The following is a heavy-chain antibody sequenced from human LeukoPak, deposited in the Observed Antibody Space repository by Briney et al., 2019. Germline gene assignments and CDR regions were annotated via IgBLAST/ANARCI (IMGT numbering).Heavy chain of an antibody. Sequence: SQTLSLTCTVSGGSISSGSYYWNWIRQPAGKGLEWIGRIYISGSTNYTNYNPSLRSRVTISVDTSKNQFSLKLTSVTAADTAVYYCARDGDGYYDSSGPSGDYFDYWGQGTLVTVSS. D-gene: IGHD3-22*01. CDR2: IYISGSTNYT. V-gene: IGHV4-61*02. J-gene: IGHJ4*02. CDR1: GGSISSGSYY. CDR3: ARDGDGYYDSSGPSGDYFDY.